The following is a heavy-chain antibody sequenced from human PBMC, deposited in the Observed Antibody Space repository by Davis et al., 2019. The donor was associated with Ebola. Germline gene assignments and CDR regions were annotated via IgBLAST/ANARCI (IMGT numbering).Heavy chain of an antibody. CDR1: GYNFTNYG. D-gene: IGHD6-19*01. V-gene: IGHV1-18*01. CDR3: ARQLTTVAGSYYFDY. CDR2: ISALNGNT. J-gene: IGHJ4*02. Sequence: ASVKVSCKTSGYNFTNYGISWVRQAPGQGFEWIGWISALNGNTHYSQKFQGRVTITTDTSASTAYMELSSLRSEDTAVYYCARQLTTVAGSYYFDYWGQGTLVTVSS.